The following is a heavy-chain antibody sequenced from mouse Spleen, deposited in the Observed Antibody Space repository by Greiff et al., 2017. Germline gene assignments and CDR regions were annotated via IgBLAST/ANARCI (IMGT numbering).Heavy chain of an antibody. CDR2: ISSGGSYT. D-gene: IGHD3-1*01. CDR1: GFTFSSYA. Sequence: EVQVVESGGGLVKPGGSLKLSCAASGFTFSSYAMSWVRQTPEKRLEWVATISSGGSYTYYPDSVKGRFTISRDNAKNTLYLQMSSLRSEDTAMYYCARLSARATFYAMDYWGQGTSVTVSS. V-gene: IGHV5-9-3*01. CDR3: ARLSARATFYAMDY. J-gene: IGHJ4*01.